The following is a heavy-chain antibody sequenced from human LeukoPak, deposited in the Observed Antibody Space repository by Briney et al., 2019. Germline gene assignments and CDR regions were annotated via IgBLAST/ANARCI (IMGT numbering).Heavy chain of an antibody. CDR1: GFTFSSYG. Sequence: GRSLRLSCAASGFTFSSYGMHWVRQAPGKGLEWVAVIWYDGSNKYYADSMKGRFTISRDNSKNTLYLQMNSLRAEDTAVYSCARILGYCSGGSCYGYYYGMDVWGQGTTVTVSS. CDR2: IWYDGSNK. D-gene: IGHD2-15*01. V-gene: IGHV3-33*01. J-gene: IGHJ6*02. CDR3: ARILGYCSGGSCYGYYYGMDV.